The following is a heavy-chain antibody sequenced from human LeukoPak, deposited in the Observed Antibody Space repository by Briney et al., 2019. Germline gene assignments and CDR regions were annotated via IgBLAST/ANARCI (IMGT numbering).Heavy chain of an antibody. CDR2: INPNSGGT. J-gene: IGHJ5*02. D-gene: IGHD3-10*01. Sequence: ASVKVSCKASGYTFTGYYMHWVRQAPGQGLEWMGWINPNSGGTYYGQKFQGRVTMTRGTSITTAYMELNRLRSDDTAVYYCARDPTYYYGSGSSGNWLDPWGQGTLVTVSS. CDR1: GYTFTGYY. CDR3: ARDPTYYYGSGSSGNWLDP. V-gene: IGHV1-2*02.